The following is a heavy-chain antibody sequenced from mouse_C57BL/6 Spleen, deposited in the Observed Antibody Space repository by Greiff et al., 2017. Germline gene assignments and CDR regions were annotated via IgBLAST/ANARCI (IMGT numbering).Heavy chain of an antibody. CDR3: ARGDGYHWYFDV. Sequence: VQLQQPGAELVKPGASVKMSCKASGYTFTSYWITWVKQRPGQGLEWIGDIYPGSGSTNYNEKFKSKATLTVDTSSSTAYMQLSSLTSEDSAVYYGARGDGYHWYFDVWGTGTTVTVSS. CDR2: IYPGSGST. D-gene: IGHD2-3*01. V-gene: IGHV1-55*01. J-gene: IGHJ1*03. CDR1: GYTFTSYW.